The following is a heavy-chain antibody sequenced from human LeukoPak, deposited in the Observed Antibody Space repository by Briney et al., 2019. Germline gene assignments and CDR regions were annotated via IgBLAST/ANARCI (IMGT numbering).Heavy chain of an antibody. J-gene: IGHJ4*02. D-gene: IGHD2-2*01. CDR3: ARRYCSSTSCTLDY. Sequence: GGSLRLSCGASGFTLSSYEVNWVRQAPGKGLEWVSYISTSGSTKYYADSVKGRFTISRDNAENSLYLQMNSLRAEDTAVYYCARRYCSSTSCTLDYWGQGTLVTVSS. V-gene: IGHV3-48*03. CDR1: GFTLSSYE. CDR2: ISTSGSTK.